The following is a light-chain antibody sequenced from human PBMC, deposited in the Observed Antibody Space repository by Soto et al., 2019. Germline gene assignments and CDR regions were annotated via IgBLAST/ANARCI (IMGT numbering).Light chain of an antibody. CDR1: SSDVGGYNY. CDR2: EVS. V-gene: IGLV2-8*01. Sequence: QSVLTQPPSASGSPGQSVTISCTGTSSDVGGYNYVSWYQQHPGKAPKLMIYEVSKRPSGVPDRFSGSKSGNTASLTVSGLQAEDEDDYYCSSYAGSNNLVVFGGGTKLTV. J-gene: IGLJ2*01. CDR3: SSYAGSNNLVV.